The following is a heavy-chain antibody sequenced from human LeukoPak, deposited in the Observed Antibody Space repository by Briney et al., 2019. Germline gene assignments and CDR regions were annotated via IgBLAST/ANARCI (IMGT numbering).Heavy chain of an antibody. Sequence: GASVKVSCKASGYTFTSYYMHWVRQAPGQGLEWMGIINPSGGSTSYAQKFQGRVTMTRDMSTSTVYMELSSLRSEDTAVYYCAREVQEGSYYDSSGYSNWFDPWGQGTLSPSPQ. CDR3: AREVQEGSYYDSSGYSNWFDP. D-gene: IGHD3-22*01. J-gene: IGHJ5*02. CDR2: INPSGGST. CDR1: GYTFTSYY. V-gene: IGHV1-46*01.